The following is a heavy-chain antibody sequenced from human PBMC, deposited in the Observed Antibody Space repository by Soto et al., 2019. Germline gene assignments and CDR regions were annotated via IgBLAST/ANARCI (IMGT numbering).Heavy chain of an antibody. CDR2: IYYSGST. Sequence: SETLSLTCTVSGGSISSYYWSWIRQHPGKGLEWIGYIYYSGSTYYNPSLKSRVTISVDTSKNQFSLKLSSVTAADTAVYYCAREEPPPGGGSVWGQGTLVTVSS. V-gene: IGHV4-59*06. CDR3: AREEPPPGGGSV. CDR1: GGSISSYY. J-gene: IGHJ4*02. D-gene: IGHD1-1*01.